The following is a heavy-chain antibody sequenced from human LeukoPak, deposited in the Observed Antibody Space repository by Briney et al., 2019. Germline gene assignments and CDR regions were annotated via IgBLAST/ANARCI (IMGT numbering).Heavy chain of an antibody. CDR2: LYSAGST. V-gene: IGHV3-53*01. CDR1: GFTVSSTY. J-gene: IGHJ4*02. CDR3: AKGHCTNGICWLD. D-gene: IGHD2-8*01. Sequence: PGGSLRLSCAASGFTVSSTYMSWVRQAPGKGLEWVSILYSAGSTYYADSVKGRFTISRDNSKNTLYLQMNSLRAEDTAVYYCAKGHCTNGICWLDWGQGTLVTVSS.